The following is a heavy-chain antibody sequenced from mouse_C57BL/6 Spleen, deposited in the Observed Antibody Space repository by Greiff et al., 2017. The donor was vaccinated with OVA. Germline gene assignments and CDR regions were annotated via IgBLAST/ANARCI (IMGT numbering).Heavy chain of an antibody. CDR1: GYTFTSYW. CDR2: IHPSDSDT. V-gene: IGHV1-74*01. CDR3: SRGGVYFGY. J-gene: IGHJ2*01. Sequence: QVQLQQPGAELVKPGASVKVSCKASGYTFTSYWMHWVKQRPGQGLEWIGRIHPSDSDTNYNQKFKGQATLTVDKSSSTAYMQLSSMTAEDAAVYYCSRGGVYFGYWGKGTTLTVSS.